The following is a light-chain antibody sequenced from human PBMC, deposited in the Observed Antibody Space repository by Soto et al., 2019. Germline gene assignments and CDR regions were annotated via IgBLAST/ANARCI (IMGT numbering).Light chain of an antibody. V-gene: IGKV1-33*01. CDR3: QQYDNLSLT. J-gene: IGKJ4*01. Sequence: DIQMTQSPSSLSASVGDRVTITYQASQDISNYLNWYQQKPGKAPKLLIYDASNFETGVPSRFSGSGSGTDFTFTISSLQPEDIATYYCQQYDNLSLTFGGGTKVDIK. CDR2: DAS. CDR1: QDISNY.